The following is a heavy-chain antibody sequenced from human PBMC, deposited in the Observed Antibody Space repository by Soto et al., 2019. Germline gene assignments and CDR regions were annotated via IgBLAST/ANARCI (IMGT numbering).Heavy chain of an antibody. Sequence: PSETLSLTCAVSGYSISSSNWWGWIRQPPGKGPEWIGYIYYSGSTYYNPSLKSRDTMSVDTYKNQFSLKLSSVTAVDTAVYYCARTGGSSDAGVDWFDPWGQGTLVTVSS. CDR2: IYYSGST. V-gene: IGHV4-28*01. CDR1: GYSISSSNW. J-gene: IGHJ5*02. CDR3: ARTGGSSDAGVDWFDP. D-gene: IGHD1-26*01.